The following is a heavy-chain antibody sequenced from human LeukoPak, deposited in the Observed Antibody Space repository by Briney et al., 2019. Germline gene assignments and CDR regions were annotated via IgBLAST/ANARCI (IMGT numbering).Heavy chain of an antibody. CDR3: ARDPGYGLGVDYGGY. Sequence: PGGSLRLSCAASGFTVSGNYMSWVRQAPGKGLEWLSVIHRGGNTYYADSVKGRFTISRDSSKNTVFLQMDSLRAEDTAVYYCARDPGYGLGVDYGGYWGQGTLVTVSS. J-gene: IGHJ4*02. CDR2: IHRGGNT. CDR1: GFTVSGNY. V-gene: IGHV3-66*01. D-gene: IGHD3-10*01.